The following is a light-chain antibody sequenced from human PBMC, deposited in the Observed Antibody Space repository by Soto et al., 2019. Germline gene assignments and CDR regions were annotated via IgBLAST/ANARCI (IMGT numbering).Light chain of an antibody. Sequence: EIVLTQSPGTLSLSPGERATLSCRTTQSVSRSYLAWYQQKPGQAPRLLIYAASTRATGIPDRFGGSGSGTDFTLTISRLEPEDFAVYYCQHYGSSRPTFGGGTKVEIK. CDR3: QHYGSSRPT. CDR1: QSVSRSY. V-gene: IGKV3-20*01. CDR2: AAS. J-gene: IGKJ4*01.